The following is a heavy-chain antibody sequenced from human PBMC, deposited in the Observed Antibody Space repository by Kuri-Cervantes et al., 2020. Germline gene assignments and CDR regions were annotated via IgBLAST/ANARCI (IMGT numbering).Heavy chain of an antibody. J-gene: IGHJ4*02. CDR3: ARHHSSGYYIFDH. CDR1: GGSFSGYY. CDR2: INHSGST. V-gene: IGHV4-34*01. D-gene: IGHD3-22*01. Sequence: GSLRLSCAVYGGSFSGYYWSWIRQPPGKGLEWIGEINHSGSTNYNPSLKNRVTMSVDTSKSQFSLKLNSVTAADTAVYYCARHHSSGYYIFDHWGQGTLVTVSS.